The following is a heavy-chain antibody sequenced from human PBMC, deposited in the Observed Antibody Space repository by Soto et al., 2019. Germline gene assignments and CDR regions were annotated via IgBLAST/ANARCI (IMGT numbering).Heavy chain of an antibody. V-gene: IGHV4-28*01. Sequence: SETLSLTCAVSGYSINNNNWWGWVRQPPGKGLEWIGYIYYSGRPYYNPSLKSRVPMSVDTSRNQFSLELNSLTAVDTAIYYCARSHSADAFDIWGQGTVVTVSS. CDR3: ARSHSADAFDI. CDR2: IYYSGRP. CDR1: GYSINNNNW. J-gene: IGHJ3*02.